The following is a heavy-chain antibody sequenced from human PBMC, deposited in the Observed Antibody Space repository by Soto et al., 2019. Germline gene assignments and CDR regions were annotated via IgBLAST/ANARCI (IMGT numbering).Heavy chain of an antibody. Sequence: SETLSLTCTVSGGSISSYYWSWIRQPPGKGLEWIGYIYYSGSTNYNPSLKSRVTISVDTSKNQFSLKLSSVTAADTAVYYCARIDLYDYIWGSYAFDIWGQGTIVTVSS. V-gene: IGHV4-59*08. CDR1: GGSISSYY. D-gene: IGHD3-16*01. CDR3: ARIDLYDYIWGSYAFDI. J-gene: IGHJ3*02. CDR2: IYYSGST.